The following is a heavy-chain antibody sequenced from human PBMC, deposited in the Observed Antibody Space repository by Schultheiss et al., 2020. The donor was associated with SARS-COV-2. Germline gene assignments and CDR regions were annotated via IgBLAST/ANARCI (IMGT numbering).Heavy chain of an antibody. D-gene: IGHD6-13*01. V-gene: IGHV3-33*08. CDR1: GFTFSSYA. CDR2: IWYDGSNK. CDR3: ARNRIAAAGIRWFDP. Sequence: GGSLRLSCAASGFTFSSYAMSWVRQAPGKGLEWVAVIWYDGSNKYYADSVKGRFTISRDNSKNTLYLQMNSLKAEDTAVYYCARNRIAAAGIRWFDPWGQGTLVTVSS. J-gene: IGHJ5*02.